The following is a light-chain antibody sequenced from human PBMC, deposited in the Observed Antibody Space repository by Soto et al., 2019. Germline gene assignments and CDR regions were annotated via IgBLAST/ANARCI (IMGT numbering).Light chain of an antibody. CDR2: GAS. Sequence: IQMTQSPSSLSASVGDRVTITRQASQNISSWLAWYQQKPGKPPKVLIYGASNLQSGVPPRFSGSGSGTDFTLAISSLQPEDSATYYCLQDINYPWTFGQGTKVDIK. J-gene: IGKJ1*01. V-gene: IGKV1-6*01. CDR1: QNISSW. CDR3: LQDINYPWT.